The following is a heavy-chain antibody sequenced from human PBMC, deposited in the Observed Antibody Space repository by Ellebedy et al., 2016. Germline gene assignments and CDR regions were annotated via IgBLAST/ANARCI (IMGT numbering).Heavy chain of an antibody. Sequence: ASVKVSXXASGYTFTSYAMHWVRQAPGQRLEWMGWINAGNGNTKYSQKFQGRVTITADESTSTAYMELSSLRSEDTAVYYCARDALQSDYSNYAGSWFDPWGQGTLVTVSS. V-gene: IGHV1-3*01. CDR1: GYTFTSYA. D-gene: IGHD4-11*01. CDR2: INAGNGNT. CDR3: ARDALQSDYSNYAGSWFDP. J-gene: IGHJ5*02.